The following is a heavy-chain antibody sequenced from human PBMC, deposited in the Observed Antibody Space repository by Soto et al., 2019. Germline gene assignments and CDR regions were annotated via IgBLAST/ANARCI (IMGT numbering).Heavy chain of an antibody. CDR1: GFPFSKYW. CDR3: ARGTVAPGLDY. J-gene: IGHJ4*02. D-gene: IGHD4-17*01. Sequence: EVQLVESGGGLVQPGGSLRLSCAASGFPFSKYWINWVRQTPGKGLEWVANIKEDGSETYYVDSLKGRFTISRDDAKNSVYLQMNSLRVEDTAVYYCARGTVAPGLDYWGQGTLVIVSS. V-gene: IGHV3-7*01. CDR2: IKEDGSET.